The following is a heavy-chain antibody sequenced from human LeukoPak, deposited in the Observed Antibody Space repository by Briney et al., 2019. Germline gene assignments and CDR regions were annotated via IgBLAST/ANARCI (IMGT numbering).Heavy chain of an antibody. D-gene: IGHD3-22*01. Sequence: GASVKVSCKASGYTFTSYDINWVRQATGQGLEWMGWMNPNSGNTGYAQKFQGRVTMTRNTSISTAHMELSSLRSEDTAVYYCARGARGLADNYYDSSGYYDFDYWGQGTLVTVSS. V-gene: IGHV1-8*01. CDR2: MNPNSGNT. CDR3: ARGARGLADNYYDSSGYYDFDY. J-gene: IGHJ4*02. CDR1: GYTFTSYD.